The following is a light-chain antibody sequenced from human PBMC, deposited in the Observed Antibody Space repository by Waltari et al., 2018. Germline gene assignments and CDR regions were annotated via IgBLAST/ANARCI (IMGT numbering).Light chain of an antibody. Sequence: QSVLTQPPSVSGAPGQGVTISCIGSSPNIGAGYDVHWYQQLPETAPKLLIYVNTIRPSGVPDRFSGSKSGTSASLAITGLQAEDEADYYCQSYDNSLSGYVFGTGTRVTVL. CDR3: QSYDNSLSGYV. CDR1: SPNIGAGYD. CDR2: VNT. J-gene: IGLJ1*01. V-gene: IGLV1-40*01.